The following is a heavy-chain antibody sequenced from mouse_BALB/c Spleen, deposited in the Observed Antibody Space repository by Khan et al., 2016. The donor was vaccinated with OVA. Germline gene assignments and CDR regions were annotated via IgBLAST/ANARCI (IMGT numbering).Heavy chain of an antibody. CDR3: ARGGNYWFFDV. CDR1: GYTFTNYG. CDR2: INTYTGEP. J-gene: IGHJ1*01. Sequence: QIQLVQSGPELKKPGETVKISCKASGYTFTNYGMNWVKQAPGKGLKWMGWINTYTGEPTYADDFKGRFAFSLETSASTAYLQINNLKNEDTATEFCARGGNYWFFDVWGEGTTVTVSS. V-gene: IGHV9-3-1*01. D-gene: IGHD1-1*02.